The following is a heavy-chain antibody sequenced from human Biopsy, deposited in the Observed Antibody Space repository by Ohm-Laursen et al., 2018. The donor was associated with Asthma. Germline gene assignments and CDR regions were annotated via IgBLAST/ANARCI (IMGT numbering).Heavy chain of an antibody. J-gene: IGHJ2*01. CDR1: GYNFKNYW. CDR2: INPLDSNT. D-gene: IGHD3-3*01. CDR3: ARQDYDLLSSYHQSYFDV. Sequence: RESLRISCKGSGYNFKNYWIAWVRQLPGKGLEWMGSINPLDSNTKYSPSFEGQVILAADKAISTAYLRWTSLRASDSAIYYCARQDYDLLSSYHQSYFDVWGRATLVTVSS. V-gene: IGHV5-51*01.